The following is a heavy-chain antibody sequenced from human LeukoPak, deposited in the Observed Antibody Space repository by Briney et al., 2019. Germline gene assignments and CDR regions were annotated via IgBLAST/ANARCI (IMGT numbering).Heavy chain of an antibody. CDR2: INPSGGST. Sequence: ASXXVSCKASGYTFTSYYMHWVRQAPGQGLEWMGIINPSGGSTSYAQKFQGRVTITRDTSTSTVYMELSSLRSEDTAVYYCARDRWDWNDSVNWFDPWGQGTLVTVSS. D-gene: IGHD1-1*01. CDR3: ARDRWDWNDSVNWFDP. J-gene: IGHJ5*02. V-gene: IGHV1-46*01. CDR1: GYTFTSYY.